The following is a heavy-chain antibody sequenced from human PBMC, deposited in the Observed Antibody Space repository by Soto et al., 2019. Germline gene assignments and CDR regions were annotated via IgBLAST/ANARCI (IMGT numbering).Heavy chain of an antibody. J-gene: IGHJ3*02. V-gene: IGHV3-23*01. CDR3: GKDPNGDYIGAFDI. D-gene: IGHD4-17*01. Sequence: GGSLRLSCAASGFTFSNYAMSWVRQAPGKGLEWVSGIGSGGGTTHLADSVKGRFTISRDNSKNTLYLQMNSLRAEDTAVYYCGKDPNGDYIGAFDIWGQGTMVTVSS. CDR2: IGSGGGTT. CDR1: GFTFSNYA.